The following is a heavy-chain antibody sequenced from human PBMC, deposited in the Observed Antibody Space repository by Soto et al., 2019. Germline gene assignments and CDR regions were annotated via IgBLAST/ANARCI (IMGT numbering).Heavy chain of an antibody. CDR3: ARDRGVTGGA. CDR2: ISSSSSYI. CDR1: GFTFSSYS. Sequence: EVQLVESGGGLVKPGGSLRLSCAASGFTFSSYSMNWVRQAPGKGLEWVSSISSSSSYIYYADSVKGRFTISRDNAKNSLYLQMNSRRAEDTAVYYCARDRGVTGGAWGQGTLVTVSS. D-gene: IGHD2-21*02. J-gene: IGHJ5*02. V-gene: IGHV3-21*01.